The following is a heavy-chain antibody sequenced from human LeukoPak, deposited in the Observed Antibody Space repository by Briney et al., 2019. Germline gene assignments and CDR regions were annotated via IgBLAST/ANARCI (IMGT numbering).Heavy chain of an antibody. CDR2: IYYSGST. V-gene: IGHV4-39*07. D-gene: IGHD3-9*01. CDR3: ARDRLTHAFDI. J-gene: IGHJ3*02. CDR1: GGSISSSSYY. Sequence: PSETLSLTCTVSGGSISSSSYYWGWIRQPPGKGLEWIGSIYYSGSTYYNPSLKSRVTISVDTSKNQFSLKLSSVTAADTAVYYCARDRLTHAFDIWGQGTMVTVSS.